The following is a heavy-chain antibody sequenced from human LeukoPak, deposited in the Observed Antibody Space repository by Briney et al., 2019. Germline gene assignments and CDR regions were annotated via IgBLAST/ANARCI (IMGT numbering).Heavy chain of an antibody. V-gene: IGHV1-69*13. J-gene: IGHJ6*03. Sequence: SVKVSCKASGGTFSSYATSWVRQAPGEGLECMGRIIPMFGTADYAHKFQGRVTITADESTETAYMELSSLRSEDTAVYYCARGSLPYYDFWSGYPRYYYYYMDVWGKGTTVTVSS. CDR3: ARGSLPYYDFWSGYPRYYYYYMDV. CDR2: IIPMFGTA. D-gene: IGHD3-3*01. CDR1: GGTFSSYA.